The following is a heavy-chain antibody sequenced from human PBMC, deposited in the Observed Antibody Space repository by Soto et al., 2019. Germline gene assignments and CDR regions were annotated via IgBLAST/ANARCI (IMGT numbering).Heavy chain of an antibody. Sequence: QVQLVESGGGVVQPGRSLRLSCAASGFTFSSYGMHWVRQAPGKGLEWVAVIWYDGSNKYYADSVKGRFTISRDNSKNTLYLQMNSLRAEDTAVYYCARDRGDIVVVVAATGAFDIWGQRTMVTVSS. CDR2: IWYDGSNK. V-gene: IGHV3-33*01. CDR1: GFTFSSYG. CDR3: ARDRGDIVVVVAATGAFDI. D-gene: IGHD2-15*01. J-gene: IGHJ3*02.